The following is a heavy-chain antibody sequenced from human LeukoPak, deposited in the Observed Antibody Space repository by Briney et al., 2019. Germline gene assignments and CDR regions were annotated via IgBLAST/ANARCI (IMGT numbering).Heavy chain of an antibody. Sequence: PGGSLRLSCAASEFTFSSYAMSWVRQAPGKGLEWVSTISGSGGSTYYADSVKGRFTISRDNSINTLYLRMNSLRGEDTAVYYCVQGHSSGWYWLDLWGQGTLVTVSS. CDR1: EFTFSSYA. D-gene: IGHD6-19*01. CDR3: VQGHSSGWYWLDL. V-gene: IGHV3-23*01. CDR2: ISGSGGST. J-gene: IGHJ5*02.